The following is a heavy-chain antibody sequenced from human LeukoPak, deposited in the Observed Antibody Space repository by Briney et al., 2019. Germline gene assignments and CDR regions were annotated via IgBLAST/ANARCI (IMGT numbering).Heavy chain of an antibody. V-gene: IGHV4-38-2*02. D-gene: IGHD6-19*01. CDR1: GHSIINSYY. CDR3: ARSSVTGHFDF. CDR2: IYHSGST. Sequence: SETLSLTCTVSGHSIINSYYWGWIRQPPGKGLEWIGSIYHSGSTYYNPSLKSRVTISVDRSKNQFSLKLSSVTAADTAVYYCARSSVTGHFDFWGQGTLVTVSS. J-gene: IGHJ4*02.